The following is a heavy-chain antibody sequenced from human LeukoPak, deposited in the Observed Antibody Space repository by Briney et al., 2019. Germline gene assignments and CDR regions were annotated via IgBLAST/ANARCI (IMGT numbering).Heavy chain of an antibody. CDR2: IKSKTDGGTT. CDR1: GSTFSNAW. CDR3: TTDFYYDSSGYYEMPY. V-gene: IGHV3-15*07. Sequence: SGGSLRLSCAASGSTFSNAWMNWVRQAPGKGLEWVGRIKSKTDGGTTDYAAPVKGRFTISRDDSKNTLYLQMNSLKTEDTAVYYCTTDFYYDSSGYYEMPYWGQGTLVTVSS. J-gene: IGHJ4*02. D-gene: IGHD3-22*01.